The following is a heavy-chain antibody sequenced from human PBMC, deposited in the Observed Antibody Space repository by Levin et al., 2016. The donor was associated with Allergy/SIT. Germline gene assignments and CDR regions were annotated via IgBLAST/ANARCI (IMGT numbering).Heavy chain of an antibody. V-gene: IGHV3-30*18. D-gene: IGHD2-2*01. J-gene: IGHJ6*03. CDR1: GLTFSSYG. CDR3: AKDWCSSTSCYRYYYYYMDV. CDR2: ISYDGSNK. Sequence: GGSLRLSCAASGLTFSSYGMHWVRQAPGKGLEWVAVISYDGSNKYYADSVKGRFTISRDNSKNTLYLQMNSLRAEDTAVYYCAKDWCSSTSCYRYYYYYMDVWGKGTTVTVSS.